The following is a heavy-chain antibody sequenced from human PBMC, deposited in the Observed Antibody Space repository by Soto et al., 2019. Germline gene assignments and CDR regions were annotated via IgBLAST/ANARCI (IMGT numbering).Heavy chain of an antibody. Sequence: GGSLRLSCAASGFTFSDYYMSWIRQAPGKGLEWVSYISSSGSTIYYADSVKGRFTISRDDAKNSLYLQMNSLRAEDTAVYYCARVGSVVPAAAPRWFDPWGQGTLVTVSS. CDR2: ISSSGSTI. V-gene: IGHV3-11*01. D-gene: IGHD2-2*01. CDR3: ARVGSVVPAAAPRWFDP. CDR1: GFTFSDYY. J-gene: IGHJ5*02.